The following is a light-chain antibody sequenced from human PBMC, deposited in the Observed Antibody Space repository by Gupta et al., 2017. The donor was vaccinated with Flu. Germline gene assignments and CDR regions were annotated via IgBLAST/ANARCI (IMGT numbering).Light chain of an antibody. CDR2: EVS. V-gene: IGLV2-14*01. CDR3: SSYTITNTWV. CDR1: SSDIGDYNY. J-gene: IGLJ3*02. Sequence: QSALTQPASVSGSPGQSITISCTGTSSDIGDYNYVSWYQQHPGKAPKLMIFEVSNRPSGVSNRFSGSKSGNMASLTISGLQAEDEADYYCSSYTITNTWVFGGGTKLTVL.